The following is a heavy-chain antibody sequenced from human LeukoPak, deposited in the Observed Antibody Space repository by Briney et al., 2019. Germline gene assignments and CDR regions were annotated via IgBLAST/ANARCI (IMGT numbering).Heavy chain of an antibody. CDR3: ARVLSGGDIVVVVAAIDY. V-gene: IGHV1-18*01. D-gene: IGHD2-15*01. Sequence: ASVKVSCKASGYTFTSYGISWVRQAPGQGLEWMGWISAYNGNTNYAQKLQGRVTMTTDTSTSTAYMELRSLRSDDTAVYYCARVLSGGDIVVVVAAIDYWGQGTLATVSS. CDR1: GYTFTSYG. J-gene: IGHJ4*02. CDR2: ISAYNGNT.